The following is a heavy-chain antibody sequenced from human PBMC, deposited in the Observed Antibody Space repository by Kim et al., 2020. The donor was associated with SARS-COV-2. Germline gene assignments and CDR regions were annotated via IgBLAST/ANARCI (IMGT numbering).Heavy chain of an antibody. CDR1: GGTFSSYA. J-gene: IGHJ6*02. CDR3: ARCSVPGYDILTLGGSGVDYYYYGMDV. D-gene: IGHD3-9*01. V-gene: IGHV1-69*13. CDR2: IIPIFGTA. Sequence: SVKVSCKASGGTFSSYAISWVRQAPGQGLEWMGGIIPIFGTANYAQKFQGRVTITADESTSTAYMELSSLRSEDTAVYYCARCSVPGYDILTLGGSGVDYYYYGMDVWGQGTTVTVSS.